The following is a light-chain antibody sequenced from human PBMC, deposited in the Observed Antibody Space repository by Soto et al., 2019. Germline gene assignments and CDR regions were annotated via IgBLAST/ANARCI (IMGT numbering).Light chain of an antibody. CDR3: SSYTSSSPLYV. CDR1: SSDVGGYNY. V-gene: IGLV2-14*01. J-gene: IGLJ1*01. Sequence: SALTQPASVSGSPGQSITISCTGTSSDVGGYNYVSWYQQHPGKAPKLMIYDVSNRPSGVSNRFSGSKPGNTASLTISGLQAEDEADYYCSSYTSSSPLYVFGTGTKVTVL. CDR2: DVS.